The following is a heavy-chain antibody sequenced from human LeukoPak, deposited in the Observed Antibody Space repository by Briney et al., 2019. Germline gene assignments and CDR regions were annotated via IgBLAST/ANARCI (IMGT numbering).Heavy chain of an antibody. Sequence: GGSLRLSCAASGFTFSSYGMHWVRQAQGKGLEGVAVISYDGSNKYYADSVKGRFTISRDNSKNTLYLQMNSLRAEDTAVYYCARAHYSSSWHFDYWGQGTLVTVSS. CDR2: ISYDGSNK. V-gene: IGHV3-30*03. D-gene: IGHD6-13*01. CDR3: ARAHYSSSWHFDY. CDR1: GFTFSSYG. J-gene: IGHJ4*02.